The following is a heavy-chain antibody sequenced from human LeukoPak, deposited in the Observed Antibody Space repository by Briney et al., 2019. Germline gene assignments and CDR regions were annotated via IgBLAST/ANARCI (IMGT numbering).Heavy chain of an antibody. Sequence: SETLSLTCAVSGVSISSGGYSWNWIRQSPGKGLEWIGYIYQSGSTYYNPSLKSRVTISLDRSKNQFSLKLTSVTAADTAVYYCARGSNYYYDSSGYYYGQGFFFDYWGQGTLVTVSS. V-gene: IGHV4-30-2*06. CDR3: ARGSNYYYDSSGYYYGQGFFFDY. J-gene: IGHJ4*02. D-gene: IGHD3-22*01. CDR1: GVSISSGGYS. CDR2: IYQSGST.